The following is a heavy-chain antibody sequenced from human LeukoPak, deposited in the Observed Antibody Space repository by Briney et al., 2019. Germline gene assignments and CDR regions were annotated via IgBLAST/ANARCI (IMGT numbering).Heavy chain of an antibody. J-gene: IGHJ4*02. D-gene: IGHD1-26*01. Sequence: PSETLSLTCTVSGGSISSSSYYWGWIRQPPGKGLEWIGSIYYSGSTYYNPSLKSRVTISVDTSKNQFSLKPSSVTAADTAVYYCARHDKRGWELPAHFDYWGQGTLVTVSS. CDR1: GGSISSSSYY. CDR2: IYYSGST. V-gene: IGHV4-39*01. CDR3: ARHDKRGWELPAHFDY.